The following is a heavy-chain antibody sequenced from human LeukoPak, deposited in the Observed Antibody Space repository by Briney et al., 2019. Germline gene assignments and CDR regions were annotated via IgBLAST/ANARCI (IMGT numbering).Heavy chain of an antibody. CDR3: ARGRIERRSMIGDY. D-gene: IGHD3-10*02. Sequence: GGSLRLSCAASGFTFSSYEMNWVRQAPGKGLEWVSYISSSGSTIYYADSVKGRFTISRDNAKNSLYLQMNSLRVEDTAVYYCARGRIERRSMIGDYWGQGTLVTVSS. J-gene: IGHJ4*02. CDR2: ISSSGSTI. CDR1: GFTFSSYE. V-gene: IGHV3-48*03.